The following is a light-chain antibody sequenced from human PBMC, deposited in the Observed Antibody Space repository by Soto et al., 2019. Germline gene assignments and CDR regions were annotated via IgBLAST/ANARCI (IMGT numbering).Light chain of an antibody. CDR1: SGHSTYA. J-gene: IGLJ3*02. V-gene: IGLV4-69*01. CDR2: LHADGTH. Sequence: QLVLTQPPSASASLGGSVKLTCTLSSGHSTYAITWLQHQPEKGPRFLMRLHADGTHYRGDGIPDRFSGSSSGTERYLTISSLQSEDEADYYCQTWDTDFHWVFGGGTQLTVL. CDR3: QTWDTDFHWV.